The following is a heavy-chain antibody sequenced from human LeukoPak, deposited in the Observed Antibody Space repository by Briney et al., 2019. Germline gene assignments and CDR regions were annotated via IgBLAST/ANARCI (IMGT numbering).Heavy chain of an antibody. Sequence: SETLCLTCGVYGGSFSGYCWSWLRHPPGKGLECRGEIDQSGSANYKPSLRSRATITIDTSKNQFSLKLNSVTATDPAVYYCAINDGSGSYYKSDYWGQGTLVTVS. J-gene: IGHJ4*02. V-gene: IGHV4-34*01. CDR3: AINDGSGSYYKSDY. CDR1: GGSFSGYC. CDR2: IDQSGSA. D-gene: IGHD3-10*01.